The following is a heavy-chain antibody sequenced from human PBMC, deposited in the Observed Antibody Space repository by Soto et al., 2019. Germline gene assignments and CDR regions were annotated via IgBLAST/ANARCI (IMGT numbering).Heavy chain of an antibody. CDR2: INPNSGNI. J-gene: IGHJ5*02. CDR3: AREISLSLANYQGNNWFDP. D-gene: IGHD4-4*01. CDR1: GNTFTSYD. V-gene: IGHV1-8*01. Sequence: ASVKVSCKASGNTFTSYDINWVRQATGHGLEWMGWINPNSGNIGYAQKFQGRVTMTRDTAIRTAYMEVSRLRSDDTAVYYCAREISLSLANYQGNNWFDPWGQGTLVTVSS.